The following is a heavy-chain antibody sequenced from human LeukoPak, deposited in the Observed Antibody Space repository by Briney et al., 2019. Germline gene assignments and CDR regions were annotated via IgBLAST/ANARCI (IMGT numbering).Heavy chain of an antibody. CDR2: INHSGST. D-gene: IGHD3-3*01. Sequence: SETLSLTCAVYGGSFSGYYWSWIRQPPGKGLEWIGEINHSGSTNYNPSLKSRVTISVDTFKNQFSLKLSSVTAADTAVYYCARPARDFWSGYYINWFDPWGQGTLVTVSS. CDR3: ARPARDFWSGYYINWFDP. V-gene: IGHV4-34*01. CDR1: GGSFSGYY. J-gene: IGHJ5*02.